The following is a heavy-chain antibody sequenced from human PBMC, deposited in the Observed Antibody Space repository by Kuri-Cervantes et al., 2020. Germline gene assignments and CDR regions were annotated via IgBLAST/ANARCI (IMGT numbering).Heavy chain of an antibody. CDR2: IWYDGSNK. Sequence: SCKASGFTFSSYGMHWVRQAPGKGLEWVAVIWYDGSNKYYADSVKGRFTISRDNSKNTLYLQMNSLRAEDTAVYYCARERGSFYPSLDYWGQGTLVTVSS. J-gene: IGHJ4*02. D-gene: IGHD5/OR15-5a*01. CDR1: GFTFSSYG. CDR3: ARERGSFYPSLDY. V-gene: IGHV3-33*01.